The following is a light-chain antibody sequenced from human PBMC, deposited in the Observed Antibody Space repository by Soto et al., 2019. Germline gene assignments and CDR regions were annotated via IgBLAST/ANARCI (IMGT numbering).Light chain of an antibody. CDR2: GAS. CDR3: QQDNNWPPGT. CDR1: QRVSSN. Sequence: EIVMTQSPATLSVSPGERATLSCRASQRVSSNLAWYQQKPGQAPRLLIYGASTRATGIPARFSGSGSGTEFTVTISSLQSEDSAVYYCQQDNNWPPGTFGQGTKVEIK. V-gene: IGKV3-15*01. J-gene: IGKJ1*01.